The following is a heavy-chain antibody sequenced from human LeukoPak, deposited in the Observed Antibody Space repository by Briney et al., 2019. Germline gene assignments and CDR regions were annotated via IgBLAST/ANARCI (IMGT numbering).Heavy chain of an antibody. Sequence: ASVKVSCKASGGTFSSYAISWVRQAPGQGLEWMGWISAYNGNTNYAQKLQGRVTMTTGTSTSTAYMELRSLRSDDTAVYYCARDSCSSTSCYGSREYYGMDVWGQGTTVTVSS. D-gene: IGHD2-2*01. CDR3: ARDSCSSTSCYGSREYYGMDV. J-gene: IGHJ6*02. CDR2: ISAYNGNT. CDR1: GGTFSSYA. V-gene: IGHV1-18*01.